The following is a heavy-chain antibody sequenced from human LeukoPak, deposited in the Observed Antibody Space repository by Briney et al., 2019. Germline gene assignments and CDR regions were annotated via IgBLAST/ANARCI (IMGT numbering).Heavy chain of an antibody. V-gene: IGHV4-39*07. CDR3: ARANYDYVWGSYRGFDY. J-gene: IGHJ4*02. CDR2: IYYSGST. CDR1: GGSISSSSYY. Sequence: SSETLSLTCTVSGGSISSSSYYWGWIRQPPGKGLEWIGSIYYSGSTYYNPSLKSRVTISVDTSKNQFSLKLSSVTAADTAVYYCARANYDYVWGSYRGFDYWGQGTLVTVSS. D-gene: IGHD3-16*02.